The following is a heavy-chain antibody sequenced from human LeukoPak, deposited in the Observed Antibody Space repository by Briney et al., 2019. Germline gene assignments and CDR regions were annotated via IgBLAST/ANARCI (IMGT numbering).Heavy chain of an antibody. D-gene: IGHD6-19*01. Sequence: SETLSLTCTVSGASVSSYYYSWIRQPPGKGLEWIGYIYQSGGTNYNPPLKSRGTISVDTSKNQVSLRLTSVSAADTAVYYCARGSSSGWPGGMFLRHWGQGTPVTVSS. J-gene: IGHJ1*01. CDR1: GASVSSYY. V-gene: IGHV4-59*02. CDR2: IYQSGGT. CDR3: ARGSSSGWPGGMFLRH.